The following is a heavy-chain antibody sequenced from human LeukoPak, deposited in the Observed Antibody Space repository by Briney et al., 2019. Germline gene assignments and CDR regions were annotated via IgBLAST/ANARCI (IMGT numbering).Heavy chain of an antibody. CDR1: GFTFSSYW. Sequence: GGSLRLSCAASGFTFSSYWKSWVCQAPGQGLERVANIKQDGSEKYYVDSVKGRFTISRDNAKNSLYLQMNSLRAEDTAVYYCARARTRGYSGYGEGYWGQGTLVTVSA. D-gene: IGHD5-12*01. CDR2: IKQDGSEK. V-gene: IGHV3-7*03. CDR3: ARARTRGYSGYGEGY. J-gene: IGHJ4*02.